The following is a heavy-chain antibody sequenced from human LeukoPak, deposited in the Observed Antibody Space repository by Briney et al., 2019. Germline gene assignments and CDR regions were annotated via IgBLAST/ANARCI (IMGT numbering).Heavy chain of an antibody. Sequence: SETLSLTCTVSGGSISSYYWSWIRQPPGKGLEWIGYIYYSGSTNYNPSLKSRVTISVDTSKNQFSLKLSSVTAADTAVYYCARSYSSGWYPWFDPWGQGTLVTVSS. D-gene: IGHD6-19*01. J-gene: IGHJ5*02. CDR1: GGSISSYY. V-gene: IGHV4-59*01. CDR2: IYYSGST. CDR3: ARSYSSGWYPWFDP.